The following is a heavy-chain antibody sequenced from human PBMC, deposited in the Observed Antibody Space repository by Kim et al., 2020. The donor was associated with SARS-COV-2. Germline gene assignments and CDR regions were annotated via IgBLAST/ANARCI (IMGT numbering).Heavy chain of an antibody. D-gene: IGHD3-10*01. CDR3: ARDLGVLLWFGELFPPGYGMDV. CDR2: INTNTGNP. J-gene: IGHJ6*02. Sequence: ASVKVSCKASGYTFTSYAMNWVRQAPGQGLEWMGWINTNTGNPTYAQGFTGRFVFSLDTSVSTAYLQISSLKAEDTAVYYCARDLGVLLWFGELFPPGYGMDVWGQGTTVTVSS. V-gene: IGHV7-4-1*02. CDR1: GYTFTSYA.